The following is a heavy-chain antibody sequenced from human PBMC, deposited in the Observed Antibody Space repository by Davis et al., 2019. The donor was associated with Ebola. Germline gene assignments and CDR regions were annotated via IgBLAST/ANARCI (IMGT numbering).Heavy chain of an antibody. J-gene: IGHJ4*02. V-gene: IGHV1-2*02. CDR3: ARGSGFWNGYFMAYFDF. Sequence: ASVKVSCKASGYTFTGYYIHWVRQAPGQGLDWMGWINPNSGDTKFLQKFQGRVTVTRETSISTVYMELSRLRSDDTAVYYCARGSGFWNGYFMAYFDFWGQGALVTVSS. CDR2: INPNSGDT. D-gene: IGHD3-3*01. CDR1: GYTFTGYY.